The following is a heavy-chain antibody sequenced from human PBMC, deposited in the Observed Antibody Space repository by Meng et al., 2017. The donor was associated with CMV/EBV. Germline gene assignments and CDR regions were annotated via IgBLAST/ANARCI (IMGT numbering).Heavy chain of an antibody. D-gene: IGHD2-2*02. Sequence: SVKVSCKASGYTFTSYYMHWVRQAPGQGLEWMGGIIPILGIANYAQKFQGRVTSTADKSTSTAYMELSRLRSEDTAVYYCARECGVVVPAAIEHYYYYYGMDVWGQGTTVTVSS. CDR2: IIPILGIA. V-gene: IGHV1-69*10. J-gene: IGHJ6*02. CDR3: ARECGVVVPAAIEHYYYYYGMDV. CDR1: GYTFTSYY.